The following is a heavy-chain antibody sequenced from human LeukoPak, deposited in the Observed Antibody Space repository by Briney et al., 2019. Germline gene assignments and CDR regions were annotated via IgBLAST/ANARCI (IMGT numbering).Heavy chain of an antibody. CDR2: VIPILGIA. CDR3: ARGYYVLGYFDY. Sequence: SVKVSCKASGYTFTSYAISWVRQAPGQGLEWMGRVIPILGIANYAQKFQGRVTITADKSTSTAYMELSSLRSEDTAVYYCARGYYVLGYFDYWGQGTLVTVSS. V-gene: IGHV1-69*04. J-gene: IGHJ4*02. CDR1: GYTFTSYA. D-gene: IGHD3-22*01.